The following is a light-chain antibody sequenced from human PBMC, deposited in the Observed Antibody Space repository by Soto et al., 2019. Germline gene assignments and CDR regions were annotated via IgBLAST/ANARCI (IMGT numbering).Light chain of an antibody. CDR2: GAS. Sequence: EIVLTQSPGTLSLSPGERATISCRASQSVTSSYLAWYQQKPGQAPRLLIYGASSRATGIPDRSRGSGSGTDFTLTISRLEPEDFAMYYCQQYQNSPRTFGQGTKVEIK. J-gene: IGKJ1*01. CDR3: QQYQNSPRT. V-gene: IGKV3-20*01. CDR1: QSVTSSY.